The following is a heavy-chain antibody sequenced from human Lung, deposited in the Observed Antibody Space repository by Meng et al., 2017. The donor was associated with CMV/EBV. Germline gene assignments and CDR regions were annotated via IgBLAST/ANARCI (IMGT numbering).Heavy chain of an antibody. Sequence: SLKISCAASGFTFDDYAMHWVRQAPGKGLEWVSGISWNSGSIGYADSVKGRFTISRDNAKNSLYLQMHSLRAEDTALYYCAKASGYSSGWSKFDYWGQGTXVTVSS. CDR1: GFTFDDYA. V-gene: IGHV3-9*01. D-gene: IGHD6-19*01. CDR3: AKASGYSSGWSKFDY. J-gene: IGHJ4*02. CDR2: ISWNSGSI.